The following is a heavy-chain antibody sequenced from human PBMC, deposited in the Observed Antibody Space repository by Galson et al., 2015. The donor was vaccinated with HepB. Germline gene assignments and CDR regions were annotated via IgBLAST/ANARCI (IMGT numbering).Heavy chain of an antibody. CDR1: GFTFSSYN. V-gene: IGHV3-48*02. D-gene: IGHD5-12*01. Sequence: SLRLSCAASGFTFSSYNMNWVRQAPGKGLEWVSYITRSSSTIHYADSVKGRFTISRDNAKNALYLQMNSLRDEDTAVYYCARGSPPRGGYGGFDYWGQGTLVTVSS. J-gene: IGHJ4*02. CDR3: ARGSPPRGGYGGFDY. CDR2: ITRSSSTI.